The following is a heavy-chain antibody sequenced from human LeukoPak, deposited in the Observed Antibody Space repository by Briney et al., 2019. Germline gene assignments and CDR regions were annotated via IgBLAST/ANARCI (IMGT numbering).Heavy chain of an antibody. D-gene: IGHD2-15*01. CDR2: IYYSGST. J-gene: IGHJ5*02. CDR1: GGSISSSSYY. CDR3: ARQVVAATWWFDP. Sequence: SETLSLTCTVSGGSISSSSYYWGWIRQPPGKGLEWIGSIYYSGSTYYNPSLKSRVTISVDTSKNRFSLKLSSVTAADTAVYYCARQVVAATWWFDPWGQGTLVTVSS. V-gene: IGHV4-39*01.